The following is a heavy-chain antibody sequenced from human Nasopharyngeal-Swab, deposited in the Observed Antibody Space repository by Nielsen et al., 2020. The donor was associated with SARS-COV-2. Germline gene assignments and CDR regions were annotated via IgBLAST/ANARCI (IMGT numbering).Heavy chain of an antibody. J-gene: IGHJ4*02. CDR1: GFTFSSYA. Sequence: GGSLRLSCAASGFTFSSYAMSWVRQAPGKGLEWVSAISGSGGSTYYADSVKGRFTISRDNAKNSLYLQMNSLRAEDTAVYYCARAQWLVKAGFDYWGQGTLVTVSS. CDR3: ARAQWLVKAGFDY. V-gene: IGHV3-23*01. D-gene: IGHD6-19*01. CDR2: ISGSGGST.